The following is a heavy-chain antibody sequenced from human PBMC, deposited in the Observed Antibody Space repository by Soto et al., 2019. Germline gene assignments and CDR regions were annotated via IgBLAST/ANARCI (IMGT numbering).Heavy chain of an antibody. CDR3: ARLYPPLRGSSWLDY. D-gene: IGHD6-13*01. CDR1: GGSFSGYY. Sequence: QVQLQQWGAGLLKPSETLSLTCAVYGGSFSGYYWSWIRQPPGKGLEWIGEINHSGSTNYNPSLKSRVTIAADMSKXQFSLKLSSVTAADTAVYYCARLYPPLRGSSWLDYWGQGTLVTVSS. V-gene: IGHV4-34*01. CDR2: INHSGST. J-gene: IGHJ4*02.